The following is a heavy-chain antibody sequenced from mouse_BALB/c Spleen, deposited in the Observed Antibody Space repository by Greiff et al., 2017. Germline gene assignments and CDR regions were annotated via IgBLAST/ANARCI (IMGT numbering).Heavy chain of an antibody. CDR1: GFAFSSYD. V-gene: IGHV5-12-1*01. CDR3: NILAFAY. Sequence: EVKLVESGGGLVKPGGSLKLSCAASGFAFSSYDMSWVRQTPEKRLEWVAYISSGGGNTYYPDTVKGRFTITRDNAKNTLYLQMSSLKSEDTAMYYCNILAFAYWGQGTVVTVAA. CDR2: ISSGGGNT. J-gene: IGHJ3*01. D-gene: IGHD1-3*01.